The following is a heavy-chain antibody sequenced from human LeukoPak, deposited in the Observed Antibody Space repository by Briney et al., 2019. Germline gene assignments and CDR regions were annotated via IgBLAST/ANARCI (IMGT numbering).Heavy chain of an antibody. V-gene: IGHV3-23*01. CDR3: AERDNSGWHYFDS. CDR1: GFTFSSPA. D-gene: IGHD6-19*01. Sequence: GGSLRLSCAASGFTFSSPAMSWVRQAPGRGLEWVSFISASGFSTDYADSVKGRFTISRDNPKNTLYLHMNSLRAEDTAVYYCAERDNSGWHYFDSWGQGTVVTVSS. J-gene: IGHJ4*02. CDR2: ISASGFST.